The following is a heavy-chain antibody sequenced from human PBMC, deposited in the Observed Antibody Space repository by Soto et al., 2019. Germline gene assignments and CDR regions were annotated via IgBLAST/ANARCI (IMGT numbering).Heavy chain of an antibody. J-gene: IGHJ4*01. D-gene: IGHD1-26*01. V-gene: IGHV4-59*01. CDR3: ARVMVGDTPFAY. CDR2: IYYSGST. CDR1: GGSIFSYY. Sequence: SETLSLTCTVSGGSIFSYYWSWIRQSPGKGLEWIGNIYYSGSTNYNPSLKSRVTISVDTSKNQFSLKMTSVTAADTAVYYCARVMVGDTPFAYCGHGTLVTGSS.